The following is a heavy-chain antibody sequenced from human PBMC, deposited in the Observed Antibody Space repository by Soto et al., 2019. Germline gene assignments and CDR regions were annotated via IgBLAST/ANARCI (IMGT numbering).Heavy chain of an antibody. CDR1: GYSISSGYY. Sequence: SETLSLTCAVSGYSISSGYYWGWIRQSPGKGLEWIGSVYLSGVTYFNPSLKSRVTISVDTSKNQFSLKLNSMTAADTAVYYCARDDRDSTSPTFGYWGQGVLVTVSS. CDR2: VYLSGVT. V-gene: IGHV4-38-2*02. J-gene: IGHJ4*02. CDR3: ARDDRDSTSPTFGY. D-gene: IGHD6-6*01.